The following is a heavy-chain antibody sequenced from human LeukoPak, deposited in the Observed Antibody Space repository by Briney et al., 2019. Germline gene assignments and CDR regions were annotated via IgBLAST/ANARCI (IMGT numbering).Heavy chain of an antibody. J-gene: IGHJ3*02. CDR3: ARGGGLDI. V-gene: IGHV3-7*05. CDR2: IKQDGSEK. Sequence: GGSLRLSCAASGFIFSSYWMTWGRQAPGKGLEWVANIKQDGSEKYYVDSVKGRFTISRDNAKNSLYLQMNSLRAEDTAVYYCARGGGLDIWGQGTMVTVSS. CDR1: GFIFSSYW.